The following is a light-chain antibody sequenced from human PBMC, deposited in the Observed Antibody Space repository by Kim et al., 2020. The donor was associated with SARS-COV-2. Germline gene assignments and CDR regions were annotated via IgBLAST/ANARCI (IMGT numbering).Light chain of an antibody. CDR3: QQYDTSLSIT. V-gene: IGKV3D-20*01. J-gene: IGKJ5*01. CDR2: DAS. Sequence: PVERATLSCGASQSLTSTYLAWYQQKPGLAPRLLIYDASIRATGIPDRFSGSGSGTDFTLTISRLEAEDFAVYYCQQYDTSLSITFGQGTRLEIK. CDR1: QSLTSTY.